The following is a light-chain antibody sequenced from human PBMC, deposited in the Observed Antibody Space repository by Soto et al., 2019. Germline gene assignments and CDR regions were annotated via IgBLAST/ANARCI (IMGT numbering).Light chain of an antibody. V-gene: IGLV7-43*01. CDR1: TGAVTTGNY. J-gene: IGLJ3*02. CDR2: STN. Sequence: QTVVTQEPSLTVSPGGTVTLTCASSTGAVTTGNYPNWFQQNPGQAPRSLIYSTNNKHSWTPARFSGSLLGGTAALTLSDVQPEDESEYYCLLYYGGAWVFGGGTQLTVL. CDR3: LLYYGGAWV.